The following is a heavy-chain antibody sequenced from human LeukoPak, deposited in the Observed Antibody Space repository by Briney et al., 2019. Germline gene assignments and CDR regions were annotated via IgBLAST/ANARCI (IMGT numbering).Heavy chain of an antibody. V-gene: IGHV4-34*01. CDR3: ARSSMAALAKGGFYFFDN. Sequence: SETLSLTCTVYGGSFSGYYWSWIRQPPGKGLEWIGEINHSGSTNYNPSLKSRATISVDTSNDQFSLNLYSLTAADTAVYYCARSSMAALAKGGFYFFDNWSQGTLVTVS. CDR1: GGSFSGYY. J-gene: IGHJ4*02. D-gene: IGHD6-6*01. CDR2: INHSGST.